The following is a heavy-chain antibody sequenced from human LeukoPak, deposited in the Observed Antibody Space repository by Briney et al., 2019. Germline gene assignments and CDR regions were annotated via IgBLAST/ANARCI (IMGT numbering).Heavy chain of an antibody. Sequence: ASVKVSCKASGYIFSSYGISWVRQAPGQGLEWMGWITAYNGNTDYAQKLQGRVTMTTDTSTNTAYMEVRSLRSDDTAVYYCARGSNWFDFWGQGTLVTVSS. CDR2: ITAYNGNT. CDR3: ARGSNWFDF. J-gene: IGHJ5*01. CDR1: GYIFSSYG. V-gene: IGHV1-18*01.